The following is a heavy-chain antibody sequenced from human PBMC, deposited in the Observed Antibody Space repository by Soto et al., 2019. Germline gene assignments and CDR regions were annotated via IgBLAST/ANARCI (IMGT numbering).Heavy chain of an antibody. J-gene: IGHJ2*01. CDR2: IYYSGST. V-gene: IGHV4-30-4*01. D-gene: IGHD1-26*01. Sequence: QVQLQESGPGLVKPSQTLSLTCTVSGGSIRSGDYYWSWIRQPPGKGLEWIGYIYYSGSTYYNPSLKSRVTISVDTSKNQFSLKLSSVTAADTAVYYCARALGGSYDDWYFDLWGRGTLVTVSS. CDR1: GGSIRSGDYY. CDR3: ARALGGSYDDWYFDL.